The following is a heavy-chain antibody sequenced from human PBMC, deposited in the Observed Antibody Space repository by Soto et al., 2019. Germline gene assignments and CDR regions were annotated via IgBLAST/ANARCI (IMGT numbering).Heavy chain of an antibody. D-gene: IGHD2-2*01. Sequence: QVQLQESGPGLVKPSQTLSLTCTVSGGSISSGGYYWSWIRQHPGKGLEWIGYIYHSGTTYYNPSLKSRVTKSVDTSKNQFSLKLTSVTAADTAVYDCARVRGNQLLGWFDPWGQGTLVTVSS. CDR1: GGSISSGGYY. CDR2: IYHSGTT. V-gene: IGHV4-31*03. CDR3: ARVRGNQLLGWFDP. J-gene: IGHJ5*02.